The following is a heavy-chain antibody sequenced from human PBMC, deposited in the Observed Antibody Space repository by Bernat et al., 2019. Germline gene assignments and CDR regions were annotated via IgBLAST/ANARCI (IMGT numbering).Heavy chain of an antibody. V-gene: IGHV3-74*01. CDR3: SRTAFVFDDVFDI. CDR1: GLSLSSYL. CDR2: ITSDGTNK. J-gene: IGHJ3*02. D-gene: IGHD3-16*01. Sequence: EVKVVESGGGLVQPGGSLRLSCEASGLSLSSYLMHWVRQAPGERLVWVSRITSDGTNKIYADSVKGRFTISRDNAKTTLYLQMNSLRAEDTAVYYCSRTAFVFDDVFDIWGQWTKVTFSS.